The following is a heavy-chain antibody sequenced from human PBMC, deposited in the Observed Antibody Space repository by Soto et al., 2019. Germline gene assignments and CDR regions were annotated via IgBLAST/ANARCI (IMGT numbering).Heavy chain of an antibody. V-gene: IGHV3-74*01. J-gene: IGHJ4*02. CDR1: GLTFSSYW. CDR2: ISTDGSVT. D-gene: IGHD6-19*01. CDR3: ARAPYSSGWWGFDY. Sequence: EVQLVESGGGLVQPGGSLRLSCAASGLTFSSYWMHWVRQAPGKGLVWVSRISTDGSVTTYADSVKGRFTISRDNAKNTLYLQMNSLRTEDTDVYYCARAPYSSGWWGFDYWGRGTLVTVSS.